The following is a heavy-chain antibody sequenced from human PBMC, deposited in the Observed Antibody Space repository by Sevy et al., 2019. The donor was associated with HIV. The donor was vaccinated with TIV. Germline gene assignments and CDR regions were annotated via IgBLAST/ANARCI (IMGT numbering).Heavy chain of an antibody. CDR3: AKALNAALESMLQVNLRTLKGFDV. V-gene: IGHV3-23*01. Sequence: GGSLRLSCAASGFTFNTHAMNWVRQAPGKGLEWVSTISGPGYNTYYADSVKGRFTISRDNSQNTLHLQMNSLRADDTAVYYCAKALNAALESMLQVNLRTLKGFDVWGQGTMVTVSS. CDR2: ISGPGYNT. D-gene: IGHD2-8*01. CDR1: GFTFNTHA. J-gene: IGHJ3*01.